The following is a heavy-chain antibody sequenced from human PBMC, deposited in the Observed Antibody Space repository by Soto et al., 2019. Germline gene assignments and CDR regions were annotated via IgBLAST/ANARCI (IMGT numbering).Heavy chain of an antibody. CDR3: AREPRASMVRGVITPGY. CDR2: ISRSSSYI. V-gene: IGHV3-21*01. Sequence: GGSLRLSYAASGFTFSSYSMNWVRQAPGKGLEWVSSISRSSSYIYYADSVKGRFTISRDNAKNSLYLQMNSLRAEDTAVYYCAREPRASMVRGVITPGYWGQGTLVTVSS. D-gene: IGHD3-10*01. CDR1: GFTFSSYS. J-gene: IGHJ4*02.